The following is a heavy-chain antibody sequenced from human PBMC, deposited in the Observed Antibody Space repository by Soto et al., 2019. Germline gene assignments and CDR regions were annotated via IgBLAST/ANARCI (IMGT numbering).Heavy chain of an antibody. V-gene: IGHV1-69*12. J-gene: IGHJ6*02. D-gene: IGHD2-2*01. CDR1: GGTFSSYA. Sequence: QVQLVQSGAEVKKPGSSVKVSCKTSGGTFSSYAISWVRQAPGQGLEWMGGIMPIFGAANYAKKFQGRVTVTVVEYTSTAYMELSSLRSEDTAVYYCARVRRYSGDIVLVTAAIGYGMDVWGQGTTVSVSS. CDR2: IMPIFGAA. CDR3: ARVRRYSGDIVLVTAAIGYGMDV.